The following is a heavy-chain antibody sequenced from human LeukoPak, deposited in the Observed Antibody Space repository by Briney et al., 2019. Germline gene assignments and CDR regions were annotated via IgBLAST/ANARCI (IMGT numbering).Heavy chain of an antibody. CDR2: IWYDGSNK. J-gene: IGHJ3*02. D-gene: IGHD3-22*01. CDR3: TALGPITMIGTSAFDI. CDR1: GFTFGSYD. Sequence: PGGSLRLSCAASGFTFGSYDMHWVRQAPGKGLEWVAVIWYDGSNKYYADSVKGRFTISRDNAKNSLYLEMNSLRAEDTAVYYCTALGPITMIGTSAFDIWGQGTMVTVSS. V-gene: IGHV3-33*03.